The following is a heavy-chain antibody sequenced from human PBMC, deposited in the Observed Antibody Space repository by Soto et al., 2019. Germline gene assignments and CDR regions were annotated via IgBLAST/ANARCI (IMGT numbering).Heavy chain of an antibody. CDR3: ARYGDDFWSGYYPFAFDY. CDR1: GYTFTGYY. CDR2: INPNSGGT. V-gene: IGHV1-2*04. D-gene: IGHD3-3*01. J-gene: IGHJ4*02. Sequence: ASVKVSCKASGYTFTGYYMHWVRQAPGQGLEWMGWINPNSGGTNYAQKFQGWVTMTRDTSISTAYMELSRLRSDDTAVYYCARYGDDFWSGYYPFAFDYWGQGTLVTVSS.